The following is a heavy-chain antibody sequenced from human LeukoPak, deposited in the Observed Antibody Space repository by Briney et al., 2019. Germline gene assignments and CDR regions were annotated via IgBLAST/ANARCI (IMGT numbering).Heavy chain of an antibody. CDR3: TTGPF. V-gene: IGHV3-15*01. CDR1: GFTFSNAW. CDR2: IKGKSDGGTI. J-gene: IGHJ4*02. Sequence: SGGSLRLSCAASGFTFSNAWMTWVRQAPGKGLEWVGRIKGKSDGGTIDYGAPVKGRFTISRDDSKNTLYLQMNSLKTEDTAVYYCTTGPFWGQGTLVTVSS.